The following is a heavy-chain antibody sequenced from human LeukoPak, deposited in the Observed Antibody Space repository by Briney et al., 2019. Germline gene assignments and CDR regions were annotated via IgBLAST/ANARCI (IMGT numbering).Heavy chain of an antibody. D-gene: IGHD2-2*01. Sequence: QPGGSLRLSCAASGFTFSTYEMQWVRQSPGKGLEWVSYMSSTGDIIYYADSVKGRFTISRDNAKNSLYLQMDSLRAEDTAVYYCARDDGGTHTSSLDYWGQGTLVAVSS. V-gene: IGHV3-48*03. CDR2: MSSTGDII. CDR1: GFTFSTYE. CDR3: ARDDGGTHTSSLDY. J-gene: IGHJ4*02.